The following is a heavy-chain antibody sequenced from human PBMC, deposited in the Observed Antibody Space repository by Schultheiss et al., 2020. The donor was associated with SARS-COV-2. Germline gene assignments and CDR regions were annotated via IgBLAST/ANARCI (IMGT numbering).Heavy chain of an antibody. J-gene: IGHJ4*02. CDR3: ARDRDYGADY. Sequence: GESLKISCAASGFTFSSYSMNWVRQAPGKGLEWVSSISSSSSYIYYADSVKGRFTISRDNSKNTLYLQMNSLRAEDTAVYYCARDRDYGADYWGQGTLVTVSS. CDR1: GFTFSSYS. CDR2: ISSSSSYI. D-gene: IGHD4-17*01. V-gene: IGHV3-21*01.